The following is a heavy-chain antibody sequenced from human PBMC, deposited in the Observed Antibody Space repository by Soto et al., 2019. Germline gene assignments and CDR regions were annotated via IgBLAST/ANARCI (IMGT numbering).Heavy chain of an antibody. J-gene: IGHJ4*02. Sequence: SETLSLTCTVSNGSLSSNYWSWIRQPAGKGLEWIGRIYASGSTNYNPSLKSRVTMSVATSKNQFSLKLSSVTAADTAVYYCARGGMVIIPTATAFDYWGQGTLVTVSS. V-gene: IGHV4-4*07. D-gene: IGHD2-2*01. CDR2: IYASGST. CDR1: NGSLSSNY. CDR3: ARGGMVIIPTATAFDY.